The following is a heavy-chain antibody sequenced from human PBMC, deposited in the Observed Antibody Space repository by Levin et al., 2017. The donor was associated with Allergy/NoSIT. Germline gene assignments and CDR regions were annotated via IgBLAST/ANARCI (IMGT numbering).Heavy chain of an antibody. D-gene: IGHD3-10*01. CDR3: ARLKYYYGSGRSYYYYYGMDV. V-gene: IGHV4-34*01. CDR1: GGSFSGYY. J-gene: IGHJ6*02. CDR2: INHSGST. Sequence: SETLSLTCAVYGGSFSGYYWSWIRQPPGKGLEWIGEINHSGSTNYNPSLKSRVTISVDTSKNQFSLKLSSVTAADTAVYYCARLKYYYGSGRSYYYYYGMDVWGQGTTVTVSS.